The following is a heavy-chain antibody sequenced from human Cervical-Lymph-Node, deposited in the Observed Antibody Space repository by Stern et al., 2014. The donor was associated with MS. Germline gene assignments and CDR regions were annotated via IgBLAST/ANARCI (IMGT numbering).Heavy chain of an antibody. J-gene: IGHJ6*02. CDR1: GYTLTEFS. CDR2: FDPEDGDP. V-gene: IGHV1-24*01. D-gene: IGHD3-3*01. Sequence: VQLVESGAEATKPGASVKVSCKVSGYTLTEFSMHWVRQAPVKGLEGMGGFDPEDGDPIYPQKFQGRVTMTEDTSTDTAYMELSSLRSEDTAVYYCATDRDDFRSGYSAPTKGYGLDVWGQGTTVTVTS. CDR3: ATDRDDFRSGYSAPTKGYGLDV.